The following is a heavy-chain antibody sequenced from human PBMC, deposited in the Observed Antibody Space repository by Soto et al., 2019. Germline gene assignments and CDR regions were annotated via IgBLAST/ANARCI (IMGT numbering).Heavy chain of an antibody. D-gene: IGHD3-22*01. CDR2: ISGGGGTT. Sequence: LRLSCAASEFTFSSYAMNWVRQAPGKGLEWVSVISGGGGTTYYADSVKGRFRISRDNSKNTLYLQMNSLRVEDTAVYYCAKGKVAYDNSGLQYFYYYPMNVWGQGTTVTVYS. CDR1: EFTFSSYA. V-gene: IGHV3-23*01. CDR3: AKGKVAYDNSGLQYFYYYPMNV. J-gene: IGHJ6*02.